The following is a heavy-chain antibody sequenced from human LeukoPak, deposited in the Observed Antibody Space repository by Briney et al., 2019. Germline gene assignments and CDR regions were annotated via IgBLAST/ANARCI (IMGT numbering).Heavy chain of an antibody. CDR2: MNPNSGNT. CDR1: GYSFTNYD. CDR3: ARADYDTSASTRKQIDY. Sequence: ASVKVSCKASGYSFTNYDINWVRQATGQGLEWMGWMNPNSGNTAYAQKFQGRVTMTRNTSISTAYMELSSLKSGDAAVYFCARADYDTSASTRKQIDYWGQGTLVTVSS. J-gene: IGHJ4*02. V-gene: IGHV1-8*01. D-gene: IGHD3-22*01.